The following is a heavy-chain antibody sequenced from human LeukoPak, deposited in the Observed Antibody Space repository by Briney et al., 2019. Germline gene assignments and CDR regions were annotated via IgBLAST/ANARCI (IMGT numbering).Heavy chain of an antibody. CDR3: ARTAYYYDSSGYYY. CDR1: GGSISSHY. D-gene: IGHD3-22*01. CDR2: IYYSGST. V-gene: IGHV4-59*11. Sequence: SETLSLTCTVSGGSISSHYWSWIRQPPGKGLEWIGYIYYSGSTNYNPSLKSRVTISVDTTKNQFSLKLSSVTAADTAVYYCARTAYYYDSSGYYYWGQGTLVTVSS. J-gene: IGHJ4*02.